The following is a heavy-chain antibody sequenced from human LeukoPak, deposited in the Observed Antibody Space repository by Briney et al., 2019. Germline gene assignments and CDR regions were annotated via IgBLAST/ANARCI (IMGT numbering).Heavy chain of an antibody. CDR1: GGSISSYY. CDR3: ARVTDKWLLLGGDWFDP. Sequence: PSETLSLTCTVSGGSISSYYWSWIRQPAGKGLEWIGRIYTSGSTNYNPSLKSRVTMSVDTSKNQFSLKLSSVTAADTAVYYCARVTDKWLLLGGDWFDPWGQGTLVTVSS. CDR2: IYTSGST. V-gene: IGHV4-4*07. J-gene: IGHJ5*02. D-gene: IGHD3-3*01.